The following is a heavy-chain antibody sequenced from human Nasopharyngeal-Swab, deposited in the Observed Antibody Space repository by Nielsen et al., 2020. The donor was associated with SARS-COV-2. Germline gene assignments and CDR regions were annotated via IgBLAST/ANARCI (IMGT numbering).Heavy chain of an antibody. J-gene: IGHJ4*02. Sequence: QPPGKGLEWVGFIRSKAYGGTTEYAASVKGRFTISRDDSKSIAYLQMTSLKTEDTAVYYCTRGGDCSGGSCQTWIQLWADYWGQGTLVTVSS. CDR2: IRSKAYGGTT. CDR3: TRGGDCSGGSCQTWIQLWADY. V-gene: IGHV3-49*02. D-gene: IGHD2-15*01.